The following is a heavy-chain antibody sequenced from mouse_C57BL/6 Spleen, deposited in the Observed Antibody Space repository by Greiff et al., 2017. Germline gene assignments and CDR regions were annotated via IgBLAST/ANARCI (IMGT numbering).Heavy chain of an antibody. J-gene: IGHJ4*01. CDR1: GYAFRSYW. Sequence: VQLQQSGAELVQPGASVKISCKASGYAFRSYWMNWVKQRPGTGLEWIGQIYPGDGDTNYNGKFKGKATLTADKSSSTAYMQLSSLTSEDSAVYFCARFDYDVDYAMDYWGQGTSVTVSS. CDR3: ARFDYDVDYAMDY. D-gene: IGHD2-4*01. V-gene: IGHV1-80*01. CDR2: IYPGDGDT.